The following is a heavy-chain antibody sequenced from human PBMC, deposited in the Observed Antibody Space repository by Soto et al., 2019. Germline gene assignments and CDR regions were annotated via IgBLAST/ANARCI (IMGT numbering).Heavy chain of an antibody. J-gene: IGHJ4*02. CDR1: GYTFTSYY. CDR2: INPSGGST. Sequence: QVQLVQSGAEVKKPGASVKVSCKASGYTFTSYYMHWVRQAPGQGLEWMGIINPSGGSTSYAQKSQGRVAMTRNTSTSTVYMELSSLRSEDTAVYYCARDEVTGWLGGRDYWGQGTLVTVSS. CDR3: ARDEVTGWLGGRDY. V-gene: IGHV1-46*01. D-gene: IGHD6-19*01.